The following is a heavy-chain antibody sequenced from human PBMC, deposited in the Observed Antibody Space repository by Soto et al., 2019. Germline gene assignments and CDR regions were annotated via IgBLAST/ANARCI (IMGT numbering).Heavy chain of an antibody. D-gene: IGHD2-21*02. CDR2: IIPIFGTP. V-gene: IGHV1-69*12. Sequence: QVQLVQSGAEVEKPGSSVKVSCKASGGTFSSSAISWVRQAPGQGLEWMGGIIPIFGTPNYAQKFQGRVTITADESTSTEYMELSGLRSEDTAVYSGAEGEVTAIRHYYGYGMDVWGLGTTVTVSS. CDR3: AEGEVTAIRHYYGYGMDV. CDR1: GGTFSSSA. J-gene: IGHJ6*02.